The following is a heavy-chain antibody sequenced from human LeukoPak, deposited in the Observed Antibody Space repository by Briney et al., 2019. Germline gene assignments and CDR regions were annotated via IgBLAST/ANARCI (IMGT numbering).Heavy chain of an antibody. CDR1: GGSFSGYY. V-gene: IGHV4-34*01. D-gene: IGHD4-23*01. CDR2: INHSGST. Sequence: SETLSLTCAVYGGSFSGYYWSWIRQPPGKGLEWIGEINHSGSTNYNPSLKSRVTISVDTSKNQFSLKLSSVTAADMAVYYCARGGSPGYGGDFDYWGQGTLVTVSS. CDR3: ARGGSPGYGGDFDY. J-gene: IGHJ4*02.